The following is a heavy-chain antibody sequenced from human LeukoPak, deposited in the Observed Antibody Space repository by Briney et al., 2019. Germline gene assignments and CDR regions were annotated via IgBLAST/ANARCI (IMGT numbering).Heavy chain of an antibody. D-gene: IGHD2-21*02. J-gene: IGHJ5*02. CDR2: IYAGDSDT. Sequence: GESCTSSCSGSGYSSTTYTIGWVRQMPGKGLEWMGIIYAGDSDTRYSPSFQGQVTISADKAISTAYLQSSSLKATDTAMYYCASTYCGGDCYTYHLTSWAQGPLVTVSS. CDR3: ASTYCGGDCYTYHLTS. CDR1: GYSSTTYT. V-gene: IGHV5-51*01.